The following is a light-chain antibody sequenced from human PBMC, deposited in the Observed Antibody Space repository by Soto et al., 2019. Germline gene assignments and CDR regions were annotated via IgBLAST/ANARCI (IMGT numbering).Light chain of an antibody. V-gene: IGKV3-20*01. Sequence: EIVLTQSPGTLSLSPGERATLSCRASQSVSRSYLAWYQQNPGQPPSLLIYATSSRATGIPDRFSGSGSGTDFTLTISRVEPEDFAVYYCQQYGSSPYTFGQGTKLEIK. CDR2: ATS. CDR3: QQYGSSPYT. CDR1: QSVSRSY. J-gene: IGKJ2*01.